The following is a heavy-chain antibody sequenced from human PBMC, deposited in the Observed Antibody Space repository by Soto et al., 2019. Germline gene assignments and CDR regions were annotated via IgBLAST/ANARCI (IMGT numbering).Heavy chain of an antibody. Sequence: GGSLRLSCEASGFSFSSFAMNWVRQAPGRGLEWVSYISDDGASIYYADSLKGRFTISRDNAKNSLSLQMNNLGAEDTAVYYCARENSVQAWLHHFDHWGLGTLVTFSS. CDR2: ISDDGASI. CDR3: ARENSVQAWLHHFDH. D-gene: IGHD5-18*01. CDR1: GFSFSSFA. J-gene: IGHJ4*02. V-gene: IGHV3-48*03.